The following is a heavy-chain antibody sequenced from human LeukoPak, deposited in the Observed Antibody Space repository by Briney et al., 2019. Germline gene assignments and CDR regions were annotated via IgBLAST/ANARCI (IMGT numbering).Heavy chain of an antibody. D-gene: IGHD6-13*01. CDR2: IYYSGST. CDR3: ARMYNSQGTFDY. J-gene: IGHJ4*02. Sequence: SETLSLTCTVSGGSVSHSSYYWGWIRQPPGKGLEWIGSIYYSGSTYDNPSLKSRVTISVDTSKNEFSLKLSSVTAANTAVYSCARMYNSQGTFDYWGQGTLVSVSS. CDR1: GGSVSHSSYY. V-gene: IGHV4-39*01.